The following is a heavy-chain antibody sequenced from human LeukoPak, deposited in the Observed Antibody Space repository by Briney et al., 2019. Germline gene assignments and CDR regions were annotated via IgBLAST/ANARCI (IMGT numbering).Heavy chain of an antibody. J-gene: IGHJ4*02. CDR2: IKKDGGEK. V-gene: IGHV3-7*01. Sequence: GGSLRLSCAASGFTFSDYWMSWVRQAPGKGLEWVAYIKKDGGEKYYVDSVKGRFTISRDNARNSLYLQMDSLGLEDRAVYYCARAGRYGTGCPDYWGQGTQVTVSS. D-gene: IGHD2-8*02. CDR3: ARAGRYGTGCPDY. CDR1: GFTFSDYW.